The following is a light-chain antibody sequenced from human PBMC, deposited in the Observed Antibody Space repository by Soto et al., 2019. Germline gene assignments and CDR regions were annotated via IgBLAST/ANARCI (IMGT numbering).Light chain of an antibody. CDR2: GAS. Sequence: EIVLTQSPGTLSLSPGERATLSCRASQSVSNNYLAWYQQKPGQAPRRLIFGASGRATGLPDRFSGSGSGTDFTLTISRLEPEDFAVYYCQQYGTSPTFGQGTKVEIK. J-gene: IGKJ1*01. V-gene: IGKV3-20*01. CDR1: QSVSNNY. CDR3: QQYGTSPT.